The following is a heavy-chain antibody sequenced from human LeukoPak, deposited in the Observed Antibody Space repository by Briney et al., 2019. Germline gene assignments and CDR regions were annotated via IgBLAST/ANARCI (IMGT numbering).Heavy chain of an antibody. Sequence: ASVKVSCKASGYTFTGYYMHWVRQAPGQGLEWMGRINPNSGGTNYAQKFQGRVTMTRDTSISTAYMELSRLRPDDTAVYYCARDLAHRYSSGWCCDYWGQGTLVTVSS. V-gene: IGHV1-2*06. CDR3: ARDLAHRYSSGWCCDY. J-gene: IGHJ4*02. D-gene: IGHD6-19*01. CDR1: GYTFTGYY. CDR2: INPNSGGT.